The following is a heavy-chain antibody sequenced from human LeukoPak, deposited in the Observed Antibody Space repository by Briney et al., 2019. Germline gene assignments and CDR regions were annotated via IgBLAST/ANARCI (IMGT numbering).Heavy chain of an antibody. J-gene: IGHJ4*02. CDR2: INPNSGGT. Sequence: ASVKVSCKASGYTFTGYYMHWVRQAPGQGLEWMGWINPNSGGTNYAQKFQGRVTMTRDTSTSTVYMELSSLRSEDTAVYYCAGYGDSDFDYWGQGTLVTVSS. CDR3: AGYGDSDFDY. V-gene: IGHV1-2*02. D-gene: IGHD4-17*01. CDR1: GYTFTGYY.